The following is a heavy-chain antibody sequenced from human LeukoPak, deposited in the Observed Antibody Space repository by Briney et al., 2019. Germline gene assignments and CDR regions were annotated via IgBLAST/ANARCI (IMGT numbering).Heavy chain of an antibody. CDR3: ARDTEYCSGGSCYSSGNAWDY. D-gene: IGHD2-15*01. J-gene: IGHJ4*02. CDR2: INPNSGGT. V-gene: IGHV1-2*02. CDR1: GYTFTGYY. Sequence: GASVKVSCKASGYTFTGYYMHWVRQAPGQGREWMGWINPNSGGTNYAQKFQGRVTMTRDTSISTAYMELSRLRSDDTAVYYCARDTEYCSGGSCYSSGNAWDYWGQGTLVTVSS.